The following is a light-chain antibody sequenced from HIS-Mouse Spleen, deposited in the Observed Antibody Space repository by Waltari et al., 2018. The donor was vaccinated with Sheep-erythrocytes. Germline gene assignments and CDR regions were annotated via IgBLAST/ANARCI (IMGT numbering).Light chain of an antibody. CDR2: EGS. J-gene: IGLJ3*02. CDR3: CSYAGSSTWV. CDR1: SSDFGSYNL. V-gene: IGLV2-23*01. Sequence: QSALTLPASVSGSPGQSITIPCTGTSSDFGSYNLVSWYQQHPGKAPKLMIYEGSKRPSGVSNRFSGSKSGNTASLTISGLQAEDEADYYCCSYAGSSTWVFGGGTKLTVL.